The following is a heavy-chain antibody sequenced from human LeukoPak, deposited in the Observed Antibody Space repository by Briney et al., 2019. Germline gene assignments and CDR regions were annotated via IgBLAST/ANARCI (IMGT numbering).Heavy chain of an antibody. Sequence: SETLSLTCTLSGVAISRISSYWGWIRHPPGKGLEWIGSISYSGSTYYNPSLKSRVTISVDTSKNQFSLKLSSVTAADTAVYYCVWLGYYYYYIDVWGKGTTVTVSS. CDR2: ISYSGST. V-gene: IGHV4-39*01. CDR1: GVAISRISSY. D-gene: IGHD5-12*01. J-gene: IGHJ6*03. CDR3: VWLGYYYYYIDV.